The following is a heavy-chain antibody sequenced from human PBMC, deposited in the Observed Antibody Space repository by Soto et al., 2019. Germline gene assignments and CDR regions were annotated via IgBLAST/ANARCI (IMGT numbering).Heavy chain of an antibody. CDR2: IYDSGSA. Sequence: QVQLQESGPGLVKPSQTLSLPCIVSGDSISRGGYFWTWIRQHPGKGLEWIGYIYDSGSAFYNPSLKSRVTMSVDTSKNQFSLNLRSGTAADTAVFYCARGILRPNHFMDVWGKGTAVAVSS. V-gene: IGHV4-31*03. D-gene: IGHD1-26*01. CDR1: GDSISRGGYF. J-gene: IGHJ6*03. CDR3: ARGILRPNHFMDV.